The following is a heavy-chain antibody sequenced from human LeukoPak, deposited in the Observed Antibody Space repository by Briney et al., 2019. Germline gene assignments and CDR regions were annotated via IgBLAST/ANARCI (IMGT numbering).Heavy chain of an antibody. CDR3: ARDHGDCSVTSCAVGPYYYYMDV. D-gene: IGHD2-2*01. Sequence: GGSLRLSCAASGFTFSSFSMNWVRQAPGKGLEWISYMSSSRSTIYYADSVKGRFTIFRDNAKNSLYLQLNSLRAEDTAVYYCARDHGDCSVTSCAVGPYYYYMDVWGKGTTVTVSS. V-gene: IGHV3-48*04. CDR2: MSSSRSTI. J-gene: IGHJ6*03. CDR1: GFTFSSFS.